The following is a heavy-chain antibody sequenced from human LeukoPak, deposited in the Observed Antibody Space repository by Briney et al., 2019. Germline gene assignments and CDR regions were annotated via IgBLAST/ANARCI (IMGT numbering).Heavy chain of an antibody. V-gene: IGHV4-59*08. CDR1: GDSVTKYY. J-gene: IGHJ4*02. CDR3: ARLDSQGDGCYNH. CDR2: VSYDGTT. Sequence: PSETLSLTCSVSGDSVTKYYWSWIRQPPGKGLEWIGYVSYDGTTNYTPSLRSRVIMAVGTAINNISLRLTSVTAADTAVYYCARLDSQGDGCYNHWGQGTLVAVSS. D-gene: IGHD2-21*01.